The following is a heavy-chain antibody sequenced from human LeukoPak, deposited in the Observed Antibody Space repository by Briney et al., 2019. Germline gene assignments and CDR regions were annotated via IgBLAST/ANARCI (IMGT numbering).Heavy chain of an antibody. J-gene: IGHJ3*02. CDR1: GFTFSSYD. D-gene: IGHD1-26*01. V-gene: IGHV3-48*03. CDR3: ARVAWDGFDI. Sequence: GGSLRLSCAASGFTFSSYDMNWVRRAPGKGVEWVSHIRSSGSTVYYADSVKGRFSISRDNAKNSLYLQMNSLRAEDTAVYYCARVAWDGFDIWGQGTMVTVCS. CDR2: IRSSGSTV.